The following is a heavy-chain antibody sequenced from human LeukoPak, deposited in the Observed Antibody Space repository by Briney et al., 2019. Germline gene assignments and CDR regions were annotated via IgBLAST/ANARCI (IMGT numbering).Heavy chain of an antibody. CDR1: GGSFSGYY. Sequence: PSETLSLTCAVYGGSFSGYYWSWIRQPPGKGLEWIGEINHSGSTNYNPSLKSRVTISVDTSKNQFSLKPSSVTAADTAVYYCARGISGWNVLGRRFDYWGQGTLVTVSS. V-gene: IGHV4-34*01. CDR3: ARGISGWNVLGRRFDY. J-gene: IGHJ4*02. CDR2: INHSGST. D-gene: IGHD1-1*01.